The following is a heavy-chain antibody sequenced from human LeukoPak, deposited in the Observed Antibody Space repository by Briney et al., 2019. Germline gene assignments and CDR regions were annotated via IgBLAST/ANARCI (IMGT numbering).Heavy chain of an antibody. V-gene: IGHV1-2*02. D-gene: IGHD3-10*01. CDR2: INPNSGGT. Sequence: ASVKVSCKVSGYTLTELSMHWVRQAPGKGLEWMGWINPNSGGTNYAQKFQGRVTMTRDTSISTAYMELSRLRSDDTAVYYCARVRAGMVRGVITLPAYWGQGTLVTVSS. J-gene: IGHJ4*02. CDR1: GYTLTELS. CDR3: ARVRAGMVRGVITLPAY.